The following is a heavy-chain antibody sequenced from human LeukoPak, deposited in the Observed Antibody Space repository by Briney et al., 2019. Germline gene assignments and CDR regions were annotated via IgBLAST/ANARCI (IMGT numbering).Heavy chain of an antibody. D-gene: IGHD5-18*01. CDR1: GFNFSTYS. J-gene: IGHJ4*02. V-gene: IGHV3-48*02. CDR3: ARDKGRGYSYGWDY. CDR2: ISVRGGDI. Sequence: GGSLRLSCAASGFNFSTYSMNWVRQAPGKGLEWVSYISVRGGDIYYADSVKGRFTVSRDNAKNSLYLQMHTLRDEDMAVYYCARDKGRGYSYGWDYWGQGTLVTVSS.